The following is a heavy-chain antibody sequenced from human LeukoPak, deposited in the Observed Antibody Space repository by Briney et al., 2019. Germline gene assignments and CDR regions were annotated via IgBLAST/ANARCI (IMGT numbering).Heavy chain of an antibody. V-gene: IGHV3-21*01. CDR1: GFTSSSYS. Sequence: GGSLRLSCAASGFTSSSYSMNWVRQAPGKGLEWVSSVSSSSSYIYYADSVKGRFTISRDNAKNSLYLQMNSLRTEDTAVYYCARGYQGYCSGGSCWFWGQGTLVTVSS. CDR2: VSSSSSYI. J-gene: IGHJ4*02. CDR3: ARGYQGYCSGGSCWF. D-gene: IGHD2-15*01.